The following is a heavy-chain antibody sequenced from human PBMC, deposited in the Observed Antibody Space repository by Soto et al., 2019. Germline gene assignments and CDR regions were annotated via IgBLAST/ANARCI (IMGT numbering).Heavy chain of an antibody. CDR2: TNPKSGYT. J-gene: IGHJ4*02. CDR1: GYTFTRYD. V-gene: IGHV1-8*01. CDR3: ARTDGDLDY. Sequence: QVQLVQSGAEVKKPGASVKVSCKASGYTFTRYDINWVRQAPGQGLEWRGWTNPKSGYTGSAQKFQGRITTTRDSSISTAYMELNSLRSEDTAVYYCARTDGDLDYWGQGTPVTVSS. D-gene: IGHD4-17*01.